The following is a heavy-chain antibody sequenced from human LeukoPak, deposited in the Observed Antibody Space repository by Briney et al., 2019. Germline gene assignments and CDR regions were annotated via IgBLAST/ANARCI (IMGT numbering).Heavy chain of an antibody. CDR3: AKDRGSDYGGSQTPAYYFDY. Sequence: PGGSLRLSCAASGFTFSSYGMHWVRQAPGKGLEWVAVISYDGSNKYYADSVKGRFTISRDNSKNTQYLQMNSLRAEDTAVYYCAKDRGSDYGGSQTPAYYFDYWGQGTLVTVSS. V-gene: IGHV3-30*18. D-gene: IGHD4-23*01. CDR1: GFTFSSYG. J-gene: IGHJ4*02. CDR2: ISYDGSNK.